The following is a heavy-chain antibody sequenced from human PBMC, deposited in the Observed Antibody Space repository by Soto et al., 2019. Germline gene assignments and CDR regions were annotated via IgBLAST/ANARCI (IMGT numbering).Heavy chain of an antibody. J-gene: IGHJ6*02. D-gene: IGHD6-13*01. CDR3: ARDHQQKLGVYYYFGMYV. CDR1: GYTFTNYG. V-gene: IGHV1-18*01. CDR2: ISAYNGNT. Sequence: QVQLVQSGAEVKKPGASVKVSCKASGYTFTNYGISWVLQAPGQGLEWMGWISAYNGNTNYAQRLQGRVTMTADTSTSTVYMELRSLRSDDTTVYYCARDHQQKLGVYYYFGMYVWGQGQTLTVSS.